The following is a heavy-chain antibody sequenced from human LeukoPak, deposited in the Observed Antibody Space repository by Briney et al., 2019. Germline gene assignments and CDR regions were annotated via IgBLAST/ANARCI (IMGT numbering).Heavy chain of an antibody. V-gene: IGHV3-30*04. Sequence: GGSLRLSCAASGFTFSSYAMDWVRQSPGKGLEWVAVISYDGSDKYYAEFVKGRFTISRDNAKNSLHLQMNSLRAEDTAVYYCARDYGGSSPFDYWGQGTLVTVSS. CDR3: ARDYGGSSPFDY. J-gene: IGHJ4*02. CDR1: GFTFSSYA. CDR2: ISYDGSDK. D-gene: IGHD4-23*01.